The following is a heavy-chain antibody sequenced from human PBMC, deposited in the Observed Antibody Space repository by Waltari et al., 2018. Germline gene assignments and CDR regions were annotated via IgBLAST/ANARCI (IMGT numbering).Heavy chain of an antibody. J-gene: IGHJ6*02. D-gene: IGHD6-19*01. CDR3: GKDDSSGWGALFYYGVDV. Sequence: EVQLVESGGGLIQPGGSLRLSCAASGFTFTTYAMSWVRQAPGKGLEWVSAISASGGSTYYADSVKGRFTISRDNPKNTLFLEMNSLRAEDTAVYYCGKDDSSGWGALFYYGVDVWGQGTTVTVSS. V-gene: IGHV3-23*04. CDR1: GFTFTTYA. CDR2: ISASGGST.